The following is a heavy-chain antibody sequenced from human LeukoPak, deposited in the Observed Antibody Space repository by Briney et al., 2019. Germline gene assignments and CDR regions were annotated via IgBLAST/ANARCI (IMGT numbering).Heavy chain of an antibody. D-gene: IGHD6-19*01. CDR1: GFTFTTAL. Sequence: GSLRLSCAATGFTFTTALMTWVRQAPGKGLEWVGRIKSKTVGGTADCAASVKGRFTISRDDSKNTLYLQMNTLKTEDTAVYYCTTGLTVADYNPWGQGTLVTVSS. CDR2: IKSKTVGGTA. J-gene: IGHJ5*02. V-gene: IGHV3-15*01. CDR3: TTGLTVADYNP.